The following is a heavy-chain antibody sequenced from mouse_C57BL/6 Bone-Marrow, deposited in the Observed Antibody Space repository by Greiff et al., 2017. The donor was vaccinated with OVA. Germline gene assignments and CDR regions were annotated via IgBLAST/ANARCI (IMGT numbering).Heavy chain of an antibody. CDR1: GYTFTDYN. J-gene: IGHJ4*01. D-gene: IGHD6-1*01. CDR2: INPNNGGT. CDR3: ARRGPLFFYAMDY. Sequence: VQLQQSGPELVKPGASVKMSCKASGYTFTDYNMHWVKQSHGKSLEWIGYINPNNGGTSYNQKFKGKATLTVNKSSSTAYMELRSLTSEDSAVYYCARRGPLFFYAMDYWGQGTSVTVSS. V-gene: IGHV1-22*01.